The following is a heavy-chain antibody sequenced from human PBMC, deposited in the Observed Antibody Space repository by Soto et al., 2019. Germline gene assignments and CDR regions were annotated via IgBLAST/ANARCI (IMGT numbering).Heavy chain of an antibody. CDR1: GFTFSSYE. J-gene: IGHJ6*02. CDR3: ARGTYGMDV. Sequence: PGGSLRLSCAASGFTFSSYEMNWVRQAPGKGLEWVSYISSSGSIMYYADSVKGRFTISRDNAKKSLYLQMNSLRAEDTAVYYCARGTYGMDVWGQGTTVTVSS. V-gene: IGHV3-48*03. CDR2: ISSSGSIM.